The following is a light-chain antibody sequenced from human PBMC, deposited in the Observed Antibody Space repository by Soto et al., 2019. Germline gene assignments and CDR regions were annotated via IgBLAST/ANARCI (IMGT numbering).Light chain of an antibody. CDR2: GAS. J-gene: IGKJ2*01. Sequence: IALTQSPGTLSLSPGERSTISCRASQRVSSNYVAWYQHKPGQAPRLLIHGASIEATGIPDRFRGSGCGTAFTLIISRLEPEDCAVYYCHQNCTFPYAFGQGTKLQIK. CDR1: QRVSSNY. V-gene: IGKV3-20*01. CDR3: HQNCTFPYA.